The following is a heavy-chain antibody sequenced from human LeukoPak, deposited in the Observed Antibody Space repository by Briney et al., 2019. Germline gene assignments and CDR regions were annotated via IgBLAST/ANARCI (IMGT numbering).Heavy chain of an antibody. V-gene: IGHV3-30*01. CDR2: ISYDGSRK. CDR3: ARVHPEVVTSDY. J-gene: IGHJ4*02. CDR1: GFTFSSYA. Sequence: GRSLRLSCAASGFTFSSYAMHWVRQAPDKGLEWVAVISYDGSRKYYADSVKGRFTISRDNSKNTLYLQMNSLRAEDTAVFYCARVHPEVVTSDYWGQGTLVTVSS. D-gene: IGHD3-22*01.